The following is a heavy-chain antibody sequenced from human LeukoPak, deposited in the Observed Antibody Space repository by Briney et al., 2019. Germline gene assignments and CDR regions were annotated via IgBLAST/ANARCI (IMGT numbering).Heavy chain of an antibody. CDR3: AREIYSSSWSYRYGRDV. CDR2: ISHDGSYK. CDR1: GVTFSNYA. D-gene: IGHD6-13*01. J-gene: IGHJ6*02. V-gene: IGHV3-30*04. Sequence: GRSLRLSCAASGVTFSNYAMHRVRQAPGKGLGWGAVISHDGSYKYYADSVKGRFTISRDNSKNTLYVQMNSLRAEDTAVYYCAREIYSSSWSYRYGRDVWGQGTTVTVSS.